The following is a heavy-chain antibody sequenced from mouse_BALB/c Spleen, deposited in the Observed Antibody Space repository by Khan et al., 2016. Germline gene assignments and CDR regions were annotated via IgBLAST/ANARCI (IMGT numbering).Heavy chain of an antibody. CDR1: GFTFTTYY. CDR2: INPSNGDT. Sequence: QVQLQQSGAELVTPGASVKLSCKASGFTFTTYYMYWVKQRPGQGLEWIGEINPSNGDTNFNEKFKNKATLTVDKSSSTVYMQLSSLTSEDSAVYDCTRGTSGYYRFDYWGQGTTLTVSS. V-gene: IGHV1S81*02. J-gene: IGHJ2*01. D-gene: IGHD2-14*01. CDR3: TRGTSGYYRFDY.